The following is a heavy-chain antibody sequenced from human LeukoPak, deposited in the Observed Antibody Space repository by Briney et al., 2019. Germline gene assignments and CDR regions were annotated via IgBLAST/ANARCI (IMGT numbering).Heavy chain of an antibody. J-gene: IGHJ4*02. CDR3: ARDHRGDRY. V-gene: IGHV3-48*04. CDR2: ISSSGSTI. CDR1: GFTFSSYS. D-gene: IGHD4-17*01. Sequence: GGSLRLSCAASGFTFSSYSMNWVRQAPGKGLEWISYISSSGSTIYYADSVKGRFTISRDNAKNSLYLQMNSLRAEDTAVYYCARDHRGDRYWGQGTLVTVSS.